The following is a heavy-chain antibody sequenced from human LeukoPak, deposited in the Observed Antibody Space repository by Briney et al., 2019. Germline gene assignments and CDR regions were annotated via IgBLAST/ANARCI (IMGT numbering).Heavy chain of an antibody. Sequence: PGRSLRLSCAASGFTLSSYAMHWVRQAPGKGLEWVAVTSYDGSNKHYADSVKGRFTISRDNSKNTLYVQMNSLRAEDTAVYYCARDKVVRLQEYYYYGMDVWGQGTTVTVSS. CDR2: TSYDGSNK. D-gene: IGHD3-16*01. J-gene: IGHJ6*01. CDR1: GFTLSSYA. CDR3: ARDKVVRLQEYYYYGMDV. V-gene: IGHV3-30-3*01.